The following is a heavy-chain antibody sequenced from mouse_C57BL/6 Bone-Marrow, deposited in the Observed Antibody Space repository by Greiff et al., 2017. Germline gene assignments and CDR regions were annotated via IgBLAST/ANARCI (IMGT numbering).Heavy chain of an antibody. J-gene: IGHJ3*01. CDR3: TSGLWFAY. CDR1: GFNIKDDY. Sequence: VQLQQSGAELVRPGASVKLSCTASGFNIKDDYMHWVKQRPEQGLEWIGWIVPENGDTEYASKFQGKATIAADTSSHTTYLQLSSLSSEDTALYYCTSGLWFAYWGQGTLVTVSA. V-gene: IGHV14-4*01. CDR2: IVPENGDT. D-gene: IGHD2-13*01.